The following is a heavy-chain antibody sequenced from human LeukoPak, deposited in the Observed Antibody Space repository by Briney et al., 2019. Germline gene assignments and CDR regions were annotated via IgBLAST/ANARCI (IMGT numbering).Heavy chain of an antibody. Sequence: SETLSLTCAVYGGSFSGYYWSWIRQPPGKGLEWIGYIYYSGSTNYNPSLKSRVTISVDTSKNQFSLKLSSVTAADTAVYYCAREYCSSTSCYTGAFDIWGQGTMVTVSS. V-gene: IGHV4-59*12. CDR2: IYYSGST. J-gene: IGHJ3*02. CDR1: GGSFSGYY. CDR3: AREYCSSTSCYTGAFDI. D-gene: IGHD2-2*02.